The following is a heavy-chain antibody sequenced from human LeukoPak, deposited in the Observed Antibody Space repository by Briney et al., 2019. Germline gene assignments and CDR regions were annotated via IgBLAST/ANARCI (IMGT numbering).Heavy chain of an antibody. CDR3: TNWGDTWGLDF. V-gene: IGHV3-23*01. CDR2: ISGSGGST. D-gene: IGHD7-27*01. Sequence: GGSLRLSCAASGFTFSSYAMSWVRQAPGKGLEWVLAISGSGGSTYYADSVKGRFTISRDDAKSSLYLQMNSLRAEDTAVYYCTNWGDTWGLDFWGQGVLVSVSS. J-gene: IGHJ4*02. CDR1: GFTFSSYA.